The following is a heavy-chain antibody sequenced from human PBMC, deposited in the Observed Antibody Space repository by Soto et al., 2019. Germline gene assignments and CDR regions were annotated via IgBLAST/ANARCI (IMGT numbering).Heavy chain of an antibody. J-gene: IGHJ3*02. V-gene: IGHV3-23*01. CDR2: IIDSGGRT. D-gene: IGHD4-4*01. CDR1: GFTFNSHA. Sequence: GGSLRLSCAASGFTFNSHAMSWVRQAPGKGLEWISTIIDSGGRTHYADSVKGRFTISRDNSKNTLYLQMNSPRAEDTAVYYCAKHHIMTTQGVGAFDIWGQGTMVTVSS. CDR3: AKHHIMTTQGVGAFDI.